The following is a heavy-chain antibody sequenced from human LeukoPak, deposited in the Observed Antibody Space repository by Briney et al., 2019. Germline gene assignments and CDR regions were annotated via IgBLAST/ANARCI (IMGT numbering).Heavy chain of an antibody. V-gene: IGHV1-24*01. CDR2: FDPEDGET. Sequence: ASVKVSCKVSGYTLTELSMHWVRQAPGKGLEWMGGFDPEDGETIYAQKFQGRVTITADKSTSTAYMELSSLRSEDTAVYYCATMVGYSSSWYSNFDYWGQGTLVTVSS. D-gene: IGHD6-13*01. CDR1: GYTLTELS. CDR3: ATMVGYSSSWYSNFDY. J-gene: IGHJ4*02.